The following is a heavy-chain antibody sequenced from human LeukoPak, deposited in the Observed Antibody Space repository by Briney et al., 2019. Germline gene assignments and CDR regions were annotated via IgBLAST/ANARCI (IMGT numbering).Heavy chain of an antibody. Sequence: GGSLRLSCAASGFTFSSYSMNWVRQAPGKGLEWVSSISSSSSYTYYADSVKGRFTISRDNAKNSLYLQMNNLRAEDTAVYYCARDNVATFDYWGQGTLVTVSS. J-gene: IGHJ4*02. CDR3: ARDNVATFDY. CDR1: GFTFSSYS. D-gene: IGHD5-12*01. CDR2: ISSSSSYT. V-gene: IGHV3-21*01.